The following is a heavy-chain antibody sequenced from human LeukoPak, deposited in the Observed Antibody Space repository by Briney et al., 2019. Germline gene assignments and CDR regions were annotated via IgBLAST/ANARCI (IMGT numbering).Heavy chain of an antibody. CDR3: ASGARYCSGGSCYPFDY. D-gene: IGHD2-15*01. CDR1: GFTVSDNY. V-gene: IGHV3-66*01. J-gene: IGHJ4*02. CDR2: IYSGGST. Sequence: GGSLRLSCAASGFTVSDNYMTWVRQAPGKGLEWVSVIYSGGSTDYADSVKGRFTISRDNSKNTLYLQMNSLRVEDTAVYYCASGARYCSGGSCYPFDYWGQGTLVTVSS.